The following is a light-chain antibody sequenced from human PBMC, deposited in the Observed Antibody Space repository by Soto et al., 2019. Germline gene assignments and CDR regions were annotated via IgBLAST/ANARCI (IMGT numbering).Light chain of an antibody. Sequence: SCTGSSSDVGGYNYVSWYQQHPGKAPKLMIYEVSKRPSGVPDRLSGSKSGNTASLTVSGLQAEDEADYYCSSYGGSNTVVFGGGTKLTVL. CDR3: SSYGGSNTVV. CDR1: SSDVGGYNY. V-gene: IGLV2-8*01. CDR2: EVS. J-gene: IGLJ2*01.